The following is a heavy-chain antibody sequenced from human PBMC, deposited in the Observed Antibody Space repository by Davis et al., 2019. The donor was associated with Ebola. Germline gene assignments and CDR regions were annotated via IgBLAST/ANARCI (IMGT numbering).Heavy chain of an antibody. CDR2: ISYDGSNK. V-gene: IGHV3-30-3*01. D-gene: IGHD1-14*01. Sequence: GESLKISCAASGFTFSSHAMHWVRQAPGKGLEWVAVISYDGSNKYYADSVKGRFTISRDNSKNTLYLQMNSLRAEDTAVYYCARAPDDDEGSPLLYYYYYGMDVWGQGTTVTVSS. CDR1: GFTFSSHA. J-gene: IGHJ6*02. CDR3: ARAPDDDEGSPLLYYYYYGMDV.